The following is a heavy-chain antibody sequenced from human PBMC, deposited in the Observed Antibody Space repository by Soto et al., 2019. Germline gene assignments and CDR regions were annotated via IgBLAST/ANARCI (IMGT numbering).Heavy chain of an antibody. CDR1: GFSLNTRGVG. CDR3: AHRAGTLYFDY. CDR2: IYWDDDK. V-gene: IGHV2-5*02. J-gene: IGHJ4*02. D-gene: IGHD1-1*01. Sequence: SGPTLVNPTQTLTLTCTFSGFSLNTRGVGVGWIRQPPGKALEWLALIYWDDDKRYSPSLKSRLTITEDTSKNQVVLTVTNMDPVDTATYYCAHRAGTLYFDYWGQGTLVTVSS.